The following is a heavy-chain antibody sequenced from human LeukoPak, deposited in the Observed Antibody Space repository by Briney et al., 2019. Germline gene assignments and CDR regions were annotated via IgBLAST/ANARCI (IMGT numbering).Heavy chain of an antibody. CDR1: GYTFTSYG. J-gene: IGHJ3*02. V-gene: IGHV1-18*01. Sequence: ASVKVSCKASGYTFTSYGISWVRQAPGQGLEWMGWISAYNGNTNYAQKLQGRVTMTTDTSISTAYMELSSLRSEDTAVYYCARPHARGQDAFDIWGQGTMVTVSS. CDR3: ARPHARGQDAFDI. CDR2: ISAYNGNT.